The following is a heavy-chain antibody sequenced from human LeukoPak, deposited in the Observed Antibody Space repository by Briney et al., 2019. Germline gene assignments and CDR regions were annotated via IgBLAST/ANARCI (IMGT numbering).Heavy chain of an antibody. Sequence: SETLSLTCAVYGGSFSGYYWSWIRQPAGKGLEWIGRIYTSGSTNYNPSLKSRVTMSVDTSKNQFSLKLSSVTSADTAVYYCARALHYDILTGYPGYFDLWGRGTLVTVSS. D-gene: IGHD3-9*01. CDR2: IYTSGST. V-gene: IGHV4-59*10. J-gene: IGHJ2*01. CDR1: GGSFSGYY. CDR3: ARALHYDILTGYPGYFDL.